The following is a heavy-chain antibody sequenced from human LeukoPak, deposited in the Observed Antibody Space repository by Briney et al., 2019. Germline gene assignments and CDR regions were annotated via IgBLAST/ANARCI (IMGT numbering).Heavy chain of an antibody. J-gene: IGHJ4*02. D-gene: IGHD3-22*01. CDR2: ISWDGGST. CDR3: AKDMDQYDSSGPVDY. Sequence: GGSLRLSCAAFGFTFDDYTMHWVRQAPGKGLEWVSLISWDGGSTYYADSVKGRFTISRDNSKNSLYLQMNSLRTEDTALYYCAKDMDQYDSSGPVDYWGQGTLVTVSS. CDR1: GFTFDDYT. V-gene: IGHV3-43*01.